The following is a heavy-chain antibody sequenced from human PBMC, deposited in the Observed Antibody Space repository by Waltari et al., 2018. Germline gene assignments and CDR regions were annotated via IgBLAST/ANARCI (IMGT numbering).Heavy chain of an antibody. CDR2: IIPIFGTA. Sequence: QVQLVQSGAEVKKPGSSVKVSCKASGGTFSSYAIRWVRQAPGQGLGWMGGIIPIFGTANYAQKCQGRVTITADESTSTAYMELSSLRSEDTAVYYCARRAARPDSSYYYGMDVWGQGTTVTVSS. V-gene: IGHV1-69*13. CDR1: GGTFSSYA. CDR3: ARRAARPDSSYYYGMDV. J-gene: IGHJ6*02. D-gene: IGHD6-6*01.